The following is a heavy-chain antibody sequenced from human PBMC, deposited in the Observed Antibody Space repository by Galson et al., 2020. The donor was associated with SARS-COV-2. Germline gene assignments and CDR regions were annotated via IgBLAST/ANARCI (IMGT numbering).Heavy chain of an antibody. V-gene: IGHV1-24*01. D-gene: IGHD4-17*01. CDR2: FDPEDGET. CDR1: GYTLTELS. Sequence: ASVKVSCKVSGYTLTELSMHWVRQAPGKGREWMGGFDPEDGETIYAQKFQGRVTMTEDTATDTAYMELSSLRSEDTAVYYCATSPAVTTVGLPPFRAQTANYYYYYGMDVWGQGTTVTVSS. J-gene: IGHJ6*02. CDR3: ATSPAVTTVGLPPFRAQTANYYYYYGMDV.